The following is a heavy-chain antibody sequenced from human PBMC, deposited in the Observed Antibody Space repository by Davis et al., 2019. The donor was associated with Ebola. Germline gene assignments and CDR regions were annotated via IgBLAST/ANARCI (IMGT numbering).Heavy chain of an antibody. Sequence: PSETLSLTCAVYGGSFSGYYWSWIRQPPGKGLGWVGNFYYSVATHYNPSLKSRVSISVDTSKNQFSLRLNSVTAADTAIYYCAREGYRGGAFDYWGQGTLVPVSS. J-gene: IGHJ4*02. CDR2: FYYSVAT. CDR1: GGSFSGYY. D-gene: IGHD2-21*01. V-gene: IGHV4-34*01. CDR3: AREGYRGGAFDY.